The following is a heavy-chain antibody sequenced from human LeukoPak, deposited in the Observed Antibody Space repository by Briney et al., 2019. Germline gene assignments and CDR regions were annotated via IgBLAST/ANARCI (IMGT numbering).Heavy chain of an antibody. CDR2: IYPGDSDT. V-gene: IGHV5-51*01. Sequence: WESLKISCKGSVYSFTSYWIGWERQMPGKGLEWMGIIYPGDSDTRYSPSFQGQVTISAEKSISTAYLQWSSLKASDTAMYYCERYHGDYPYDYWGQGTLVTVSS. CDR1: VYSFTSYW. CDR3: ERYHGDYPYDY. D-gene: IGHD4-17*01. J-gene: IGHJ4*02.